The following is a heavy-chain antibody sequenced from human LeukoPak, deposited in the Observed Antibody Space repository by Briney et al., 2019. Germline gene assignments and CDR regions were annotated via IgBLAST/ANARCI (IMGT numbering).Heavy chain of an antibody. Sequence: RSSETLPLTCAVYGGSFSGYYWSWIRQPPGKGLEWIGEINHSGSTNYNPSLKSRVTISVDTSKNQFSLKLSSVTAADTAVYYCARHLVVVAEGWDYWGQGTLVTVSS. D-gene: IGHD2-15*01. J-gene: IGHJ4*02. CDR1: GGSFSGYY. CDR2: INHSGST. V-gene: IGHV4-34*01. CDR3: ARHLVVVAEGWDY.